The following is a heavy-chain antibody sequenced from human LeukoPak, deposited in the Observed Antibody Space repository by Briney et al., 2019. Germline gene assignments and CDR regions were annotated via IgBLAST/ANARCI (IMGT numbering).Heavy chain of an antibody. CDR2: IYYSGDP. V-gene: IGHV4-61*05. J-gene: IGHJ5*02. CDR3: AKVQAYFDP. Sequence: SETLSLTCTVSGGSISSSSYYWGWIRQPPGKGLEWIAYIYYSGDPKYNPSLESRVTISVDTSKNQFSLKLRSVTAADTAVYYCAKVQAYFDPWGQGTLVTVSS. CDR1: GGSISSSSYY.